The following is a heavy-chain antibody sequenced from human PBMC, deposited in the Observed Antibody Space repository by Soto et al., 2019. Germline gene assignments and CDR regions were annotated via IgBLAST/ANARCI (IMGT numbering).Heavy chain of an antibody. V-gene: IGHV4-31*03. J-gene: IGHJ4*02. D-gene: IGHD4-4*01. CDR1: GGSISSGGYY. Sequence: ASETLSLTCTVSGGSISSGGYYWSWIRQHPGKGLEWIGYIYYSGSTYYNPSLKSRVTISVDTSKNQFSLKLSSVTAADTAVYYCARASFNYVPQCFDYWGQGTLVTVSS. CDR3: ARASFNYVPQCFDY. CDR2: IYYSGST.